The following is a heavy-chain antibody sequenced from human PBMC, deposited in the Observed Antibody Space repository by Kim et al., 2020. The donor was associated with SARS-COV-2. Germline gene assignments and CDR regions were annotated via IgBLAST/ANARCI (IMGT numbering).Heavy chain of an antibody. Sequence: ASVKVSCKASGYTFTSYGISWVRQAPGQGLEWMGWISAYNGNTNYAQKLQGRVTMTTDTSTSTAYMELRSLRSDDTAVYYCARRWTWDSTSLDAFDIWGQGTMVTVSS. CDR2: ISAYNGNT. CDR1: GYTFTSYG. D-gene: IGHD2-2*01. J-gene: IGHJ3*02. V-gene: IGHV1-18*01. CDR3: ARRWTWDSTSLDAFDI.